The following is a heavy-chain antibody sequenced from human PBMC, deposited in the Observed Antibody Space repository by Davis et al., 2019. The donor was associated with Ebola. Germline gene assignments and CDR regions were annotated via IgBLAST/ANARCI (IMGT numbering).Heavy chain of an antibody. J-gene: IGHJ3*02. CDR2: IIPIIGTA. CDR1: GGSLSGYV. D-gene: IGHD5-12*01. CDR3: AQGGYDDAFDI. Sequence: AASVKVSCKASGGSLSGYVISWVRQAPGQGLEWMGGIIPIIGTANYAQKFQGRVTMTRNTSISTAYMELSSLRSEDTAVYYCAQGGYDDAFDIWGQGTMVTVSS. V-gene: IGHV1-69*05.